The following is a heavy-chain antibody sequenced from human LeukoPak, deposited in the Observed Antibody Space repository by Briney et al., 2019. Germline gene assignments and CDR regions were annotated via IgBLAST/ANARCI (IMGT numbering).Heavy chain of an antibody. CDR2: IIPIFGTA. CDR1: GGTFSSYA. V-gene: IGHV1-69*05. CDR3: ARDRIAVAVVYYFDY. D-gene: IGHD6-19*01. J-gene: IGHJ4*02. Sequence: SVKVSCKASGGTFSSYAISWVRQAPGQGLEWMGRIIPIFGTANYAQKFQGRVTITTDESTSTAYMELSSLRSEDTAVYYCARDRIAVAVVYYFDYWGQGALVTVSS.